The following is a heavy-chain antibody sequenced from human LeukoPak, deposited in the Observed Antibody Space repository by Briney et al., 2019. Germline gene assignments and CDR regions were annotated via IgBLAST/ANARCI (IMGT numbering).Heavy chain of an antibody. V-gene: IGHV1-18*01. CDR2: ISGYSGNT. J-gene: IGHJ4*02. Sequence: ASVKVSCKASGYTFTSYGISWLRQAPGQGLEWMGWISGYSGNTNYVQKFQGRVTMATDTSTSTVYMELRSLRSDDTAVYYCARDIATVVHQEWGQGTLVTVSS. CDR1: GYTFTSYG. CDR3: ARDIATVVHQE. D-gene: IGHD2-2*01.